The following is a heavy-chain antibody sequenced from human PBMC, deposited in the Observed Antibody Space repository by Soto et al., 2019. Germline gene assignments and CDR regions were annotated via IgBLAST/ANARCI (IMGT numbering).Heavy chain of an antibody. J-gene: IGHJ6*02. D-gene: IGHD3-10*01. CDR3: AKDAITMVRGVSYYGMDV. V-gene: IGHV3-9*01. CDR1: GFTFDDYA. Sequence: EVQLVESGGGLVQPGRSLRLSCAASGFTFDDYAMHWVRQAPGKGLESVSGISWNSGSIGYADSVKGRFTISRDNAKNTLYLQMHSLRAEDTALYCAKDAITMVRGVSYYGMDVWGQGTTVTVSS. CDR2: ISWNSGSI.